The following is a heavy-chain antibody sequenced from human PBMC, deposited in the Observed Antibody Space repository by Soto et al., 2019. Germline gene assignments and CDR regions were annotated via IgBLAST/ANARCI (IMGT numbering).Heavy chain of an antibody. Sequence: QVQLAQSGAEEKKPGASVKVSCKASGYTFTGYAMHWVRQAPGQRLEWMGWINAGNGNTKYSQKFQGRVTITRDTSASTAYMELSSLRSEDTAVYYCARAVAVPAAFDYWGQGTLVTVSS. J-gene: IGHJ4*02. V-gene: IGHV1-3*05. CDR1: GYTFTGYA. CDR3: ARAVAVPAAFDY. D-gene: IGHD6-19*01. CDR2: INAGNGNT.